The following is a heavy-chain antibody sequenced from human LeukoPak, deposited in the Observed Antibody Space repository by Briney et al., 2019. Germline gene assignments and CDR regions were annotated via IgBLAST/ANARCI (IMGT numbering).Heavy chain of an antibody. CDR3: ARVRVYYYGSGSYYEDY. CDR2: ISAYNGNT. D-gene: IGHD3-10*01. CDR1: GYTFTSYD. V-gene: IGHV1-18*01. J-gene: IGHJ4*02. Sequence: ASVKVSCKASGYTFTSYDINWVRQATGQGLEWMGWISAYNGNTNYAQKLQGRVTMTTDTSTSTAYMELRSLRSDDTAVYYCARVRVYYYGSGSYYEDYWGQGTLVTVSS.